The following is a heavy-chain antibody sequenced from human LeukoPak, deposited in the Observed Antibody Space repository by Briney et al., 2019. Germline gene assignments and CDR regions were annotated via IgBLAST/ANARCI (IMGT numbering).Heavy chain of an antibody. CDR1: GFTFSSYA. CDR3: AVSTDY. V-gene: IGHV3-53*01. D-gene: IGHD2-2*01. Sequence: GGSLRLSCAASGFTFSSYAMSWVRQAPGKGLEWVSVIYSGGSTYYADSVKGRFTISRDNSKNTLYLQMNSLRAEDTAVYYCAVSTDYWGQGTLVTVSS. J-gene: IGHJ4*02. CDR2: IYSGGST.